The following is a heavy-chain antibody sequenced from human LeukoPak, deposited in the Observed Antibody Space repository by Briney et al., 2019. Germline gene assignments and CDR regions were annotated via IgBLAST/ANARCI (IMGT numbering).Heavy chain of an antibody. CDR1: GFTFSSHG. CDR2: ISGSGVIT. J-gene: IGHJ4*02. Sequence: GGSLRLSCAASGFTFSSHGMNWVRQAPGKGLEWVSGISGSGVITYYADSVKGRFTISRDNSRNTLDLQMNSLRAEDTAVYYCAKDDAWVRYQDWGQGTLVTVSS. CDR3: AKDDAWVRYQD. D-gene: IGHD5-12*01. V-gene: IGHV3-23*01.